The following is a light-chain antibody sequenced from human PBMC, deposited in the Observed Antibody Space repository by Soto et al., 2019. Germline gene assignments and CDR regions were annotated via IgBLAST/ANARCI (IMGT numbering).Light chain of an antibody. V-gene: IGKV1-33*01. CDR3: QQYNSYLT. CDR1: QDISNY. CDR2: DAS. J-gene: IGKJ1*01. Sequence: DIQMTQSPSSLSASVGDRVTITCQASQDISNYLNWYQQKLGKAPKLLIYDASNLETGVPSRFSGSGSGTDFTFTISSLQPDDFATYYCQQYNSYLTFGQGTKVDIK.